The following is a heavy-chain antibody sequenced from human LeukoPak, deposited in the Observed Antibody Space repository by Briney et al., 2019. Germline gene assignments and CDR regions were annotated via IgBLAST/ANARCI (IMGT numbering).Heavy chain of an antibody. D-gene: IGHD6-19*01. J-gene: IGHJ4*02. CDR3: ARGGIAVAGMFDY. V-gene: IGHV3-53*01. Sequence: GGSLRLSCAASGFTVSSNYMSWVRQAPGQGLEWVSVIYSGGSTYYADSVKGRFTISRDNSTNTLYLQMNSLRAEDTAVYYCARGGIAVAGMFDYWGQGTLVTVSS. CDR2: IYSGGST. CDR1: GFTVSSNY.